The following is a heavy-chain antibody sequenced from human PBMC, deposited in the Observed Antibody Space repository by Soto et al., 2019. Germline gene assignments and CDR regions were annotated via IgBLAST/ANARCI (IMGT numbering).Heavy chain of an antibody. CDR3: ARASLGYCSSTSCRSNWFDP. Sequence: QVQLQESGPGLVKPSQTLSLTCTVSGGSIRSGGYYWTWILQHPGKGLEWIGYIYYTGSTYYNPSLNSRVTISADTSKFQFSLKLSSVTAADTAVYDCARASLGYCSSTSCRSNWFDPWGQGTLVTVSS. CDR1: GGSIRSGGYY. D-gene: IGHD2-2*01. CDR2: IYYTGST. J-gene: IGHJ5*02. V-gene: IGHV4-31*03.